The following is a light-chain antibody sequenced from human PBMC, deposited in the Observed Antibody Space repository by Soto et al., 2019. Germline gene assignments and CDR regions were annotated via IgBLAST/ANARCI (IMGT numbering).Light chain of an antibody. CDR2: EVN. CDR1: SSDVGGYNY. V-gene: IGLV2-8*01. Sequence: QSALTQPPSASGSPGQSVTISCTGTSSDVGGYNYVSWYQQHPGKVPKLMVYEVNKRPSGVPDRFSDSKSGNTASLTGSGLQAEDEADYYCTSYAGGNNVFGTGTKLTVL. J-gene: IGLJ1*01. CDR3: TSYAGGNNV.